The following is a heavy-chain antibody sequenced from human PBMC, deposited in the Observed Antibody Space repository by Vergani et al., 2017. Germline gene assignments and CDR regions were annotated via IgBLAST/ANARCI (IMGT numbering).Heavy chain of an antibody. Sequence: QLQLQESGSGLVKPSQTLSLTCAVSGGSISSGGYSWSWIRQPPGKGLEWIGYIYHSGSTYYNPSLKSRVTISVDRSKNQFSLKLSSVTAADTAVYYCARGAYYYDSSGYYFHDAFDIWGQGTMVTVSS. CDR2: IYHSGST. CDR3: ARGAYYYDSSGYYFHDAFDI. J-gene: IGHJ3*02. D-gene: IGHD3-22*01. V-gene: IGHV4-30-2*01. CDR1: GGSISSGGYS.